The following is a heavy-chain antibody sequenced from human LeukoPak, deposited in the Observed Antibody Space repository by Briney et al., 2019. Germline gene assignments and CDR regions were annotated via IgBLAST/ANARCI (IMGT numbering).Heavy chain of an antibody. Sequence: SVKVSCKASGGTFSSYAISWVRQAPGQGLEWMGGIIPIFGTANYAQKFQGRVTITADESTSTAYMELSSLRSEDTAVYYCARDGPTLGYCSGGSCYGYYYGMDVWGQGTTVTVSS. D-gene: IGHD2-15*01. J-gene: IGHJ6*02. CDR3: ARDGPTLGYCSGGSCYGYYYGMDV. V-gene: IGHV1-69*01. CDR2: IIPIFGTA. CDR1: GGTFSSYA.